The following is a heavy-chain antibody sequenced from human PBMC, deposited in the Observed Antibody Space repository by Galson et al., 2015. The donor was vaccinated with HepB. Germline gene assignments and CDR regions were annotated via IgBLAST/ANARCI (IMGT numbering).Heavy chain of an antibody. CDR3: ARVKVPAAPGGYNVAFDY. J-gene: IGHJ4*02. CDR2: INPSGGST. D-gene: IGHD2-2*01. CDR1: GYTFTSYY. Sequence: SVKVSCKASGYTFTSYYMHWVRQAPGQGLEWMGIINPSGGSTSYAQKFQGRVTMTRDTSTSTVYMELSSLRSEDTAVYYCARVKVPAAPGGYNVAFDYWGQGTLVTVSS. V-gene: IGHV1-46*01.